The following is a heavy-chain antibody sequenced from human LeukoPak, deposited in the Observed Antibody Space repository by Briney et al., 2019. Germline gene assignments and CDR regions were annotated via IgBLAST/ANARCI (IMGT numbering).Heavy chain of an antibody. V-gene: IGHV3-30*02. J-gene: IGHJ4*02. CDR1: GSTFSDYG. Sequence: GGSLRLSCAASGSTFSDYGMHWVRQAPGKGLEWVTFIRYDGINQYYADSVKGRFAISRDNSKNTLDLQMNSLRAEDTAVYYCAKDGYYFGSGTYAGYWGQGTLVTVSS. D-gene: IGHD3-10*01. CDR2: IRYDGINQ. CDR3: AKDGYYFGSGTYAGY.